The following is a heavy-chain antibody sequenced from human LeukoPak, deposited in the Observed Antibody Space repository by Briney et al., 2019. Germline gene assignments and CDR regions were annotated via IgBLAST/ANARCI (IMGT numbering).Heavy chain of an antibody. CDR3: ARDNDYDSSGLDY. CDR1: GFTFSSYG. Sequence: GGSLRLSCAASGFTFSSYGMPWVRQAPGKGLEWVAAIWYDGSNKYYADSVKGRFTISRDNSKNTLYLQMNSLRAEDTAVYYCARDNDYDSSGLDYWGQGTLVTVSS. CDR2: IWYDGSNK. J-gene: IGHJ4*02. V-gene: IGHV3-33*01. D-gene: IGHD3-22*01.